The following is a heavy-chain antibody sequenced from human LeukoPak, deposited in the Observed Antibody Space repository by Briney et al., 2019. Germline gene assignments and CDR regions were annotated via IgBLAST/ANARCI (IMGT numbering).Heavy chain of an antibody. CDR2: INHSGYT. Sequence: PSETLSLTCAVSGVSFNDYYWSWVRQTPGKGLEWIGEINHSGYTNDSLSLKSRVTLSIDTSRNQFSLNLRSVTVADAGIYFCTRMTSGHDYWGQGTLVTVSS. J-gene: IGHJ4*02. CDR1: GVSFNDYY. V-gene: IGHV4-34*01. D-gene: IGHD3-10*01. CDR3: TRMTSGHDY.